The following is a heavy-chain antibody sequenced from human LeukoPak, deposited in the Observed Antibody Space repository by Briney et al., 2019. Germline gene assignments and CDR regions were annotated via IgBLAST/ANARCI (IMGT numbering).Heavy chain of an antibody. CDR3: ARKEGIAADFDY. J-gene: IGHJ4*02. CDR1: GFTFSSYS. CDR2: ISSSSSYI. V-gene: IGHV3-21*01. D-gene: IGHD6-13*01. Sequence: GGSLRLSCAASGFTFSSYSMNRVRQAPGKGLEWVSSISSSSSYIYYADSVKGRFAISRDNAKNSLYLQMNSLRAEDTAVYYCARKEGIAADFDYWGQGTLVTVSS.